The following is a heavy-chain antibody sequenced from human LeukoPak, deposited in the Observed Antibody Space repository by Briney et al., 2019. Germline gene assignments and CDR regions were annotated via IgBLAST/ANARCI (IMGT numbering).Heavy chain of an antibody. V-gene: IGHV3-66*01. CDR2: IYSGGST. CDR3: ARYHYYDSSGYYSFFWFDP. D-gene: IGHD3-22*01. CDR1: GFTVSSNY. J-gene: IGHJ5*02. Sequence: GGSLRLSCAASGFTVSSNYMSWVRQAPGKGLEWVSVIYSGGSTYYADSVKGRFTISRDNSKNTLYLQMNSLRAEDTAVYYCARYHYYDSSGYYSFFWFDPWGQGTLVTVSS.